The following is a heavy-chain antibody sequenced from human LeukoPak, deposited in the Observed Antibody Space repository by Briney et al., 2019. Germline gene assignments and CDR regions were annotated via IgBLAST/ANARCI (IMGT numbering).Heavy chain of an antibody. Sequence: GGSLRLSCAASGFTFSDYYMSWIRQAPGKGLERVSSISTSSSYIYYADSVRGRFTISRDNAKNSLYLQMNSLRAEDTAVYSCARGADGVSSNSRGWFDPWGQGTLVTVSS. CDR1: GFTFSDYY. CDR3: ARGADGVSSNSRGWFDP. D-gene: IGHD2-15*01. CDR2: ISTSSSYI. V-gene: IGHV3-11*06. J-gene: IGHJ5*02.